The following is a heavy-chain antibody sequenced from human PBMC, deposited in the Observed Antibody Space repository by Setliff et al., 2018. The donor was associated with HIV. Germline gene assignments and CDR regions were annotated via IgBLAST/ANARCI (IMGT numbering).Heavy chain of an antibody. Sequence: PGGSLRLSCAASGFTFSYYAMGWFLQAPGKGLEWVSSISGTGGSTYYADCVKGRFTVYRDNTKNSLYLQMNILRTEDTAVYYCATKYYDSSGQSSDAFDIWGQGTLVTVSS. D-gene: IGHD3-22*01. J-gene: IGHJ3*02. CDR2: ISGTGGST. CDR3: ATKYYDSSGQSSDAFDI. V-gene: IGHV3-23*01. CDR1: GFTFSYYA.